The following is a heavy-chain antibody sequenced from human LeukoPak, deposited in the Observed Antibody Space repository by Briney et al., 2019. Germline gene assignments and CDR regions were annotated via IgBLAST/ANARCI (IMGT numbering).Heavy chain of an antibody. CDR2: IYHSGST. D-gene: IGHD4-17*01. Sequence: SQTLSLTCTVSGGSISSGGYYWSWIRQPPGKGLEWIGYIYHSGSTYYNPSLKSRVTISVDTSKNQFSLKLSSVTAADTAVYYCARHFGGYGDSATDAFDIWGQGTMVTVSS. CDR1: GGSISSGGYY. CDR3: ARHFGGYGDSATDAFDI. J-gene: IGHJ3*02. V-gene: IGHV4-30-2*01.